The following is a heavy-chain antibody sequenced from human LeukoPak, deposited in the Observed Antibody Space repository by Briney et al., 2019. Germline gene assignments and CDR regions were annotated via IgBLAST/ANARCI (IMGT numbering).Heavy chain of an antibody. J-gene: IGHJ2*01. CDR2: IWYNGGKK. D-gene: IGHD1-26*01. Sequence: PGSSLRLSRAASGFTFSSYGVVWVRQAPGKGLEWVSIIWYNGGKKDYADSVKGRFTVSKDNSKNMLFLEMNSLRAEDTAVYYCARVSGSGSYAWYYDLWGRGSLVTVS. V-gene: IGHV3-33*01. CDR3: ARVSGSGSYAWYYDL. CDR1: GFTFSSYG.